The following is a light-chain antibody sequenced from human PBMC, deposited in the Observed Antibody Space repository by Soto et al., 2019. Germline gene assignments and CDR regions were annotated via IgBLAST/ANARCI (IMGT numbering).Light chain of an antibody. CDR1: QSVTNY. Sequence: EIVLTQSPATLSLSPGERATLSCRASQSVTNYLAWYQHKPGHAPMLLIYDATNRATGIPFRFSGSGYGTDFTLTISSLEPEDFALYYWQQLSTLMTFGQGTRLQMK. CDR3: QQLSTLMT. J-gene: IGKJ5*01. CDR2: DAT. V-gene: IGKV3-11*01.